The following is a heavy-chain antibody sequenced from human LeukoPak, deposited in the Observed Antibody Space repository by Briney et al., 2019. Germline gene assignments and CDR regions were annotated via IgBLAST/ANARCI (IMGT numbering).Heavy chain of an antibody. V-gene: IGHV1-2*02. Sequence: ASVKVSCKASGGTFSSYAISWVRQAPGQGLEWMGWINPNSGGTNYAQKFQGRVTMTRDTSISTAYMELSRLRSDDTAVYYCASGAVYTAMVPDPLDYWGQGTLVTVSS. CDR3: ASGAVYTAMVPDPLDY. J-gene: IGHJ4*02. CDR1: GGTFSSYA. CDR2: INPNSGGT. D-gene: IGHD5-18*01.